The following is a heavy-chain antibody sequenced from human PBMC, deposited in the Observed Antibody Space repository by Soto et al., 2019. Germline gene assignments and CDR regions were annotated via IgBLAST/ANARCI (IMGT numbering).Heavy chain of an antibody. J-gene: IGHJ4*02. CDR1: GFTFSTYA. CDR2: IWYDGSNK. Sequence: QVQLVESGGGVVQPGRSLRLSCVASGFTFSTYAMHWVRQAPGKGLEWVALIWYDGSNKYYADSVKGRFTISRDNSKNTLYLQMNSLRADDTGVYYCAREGSSLVTSGCYFHYWGQGTPVTVSS. D-gene: IGHD3-10*01. CDR3: AREGSSLVTSGCYFHY. V-gene: IGHV3-33*01.